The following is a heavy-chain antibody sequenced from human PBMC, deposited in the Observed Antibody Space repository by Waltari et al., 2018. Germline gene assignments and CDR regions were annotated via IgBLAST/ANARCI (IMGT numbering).Heavy chain of an antibody. Sequence: EVQLVESGGGLVQPGRSLRLSCAASGFTFDDYAMHWVRQAPGKGVEWVSSISWHSNSIDYADDVKGRFTISRDNAKNSLYVQMNSLRPEDTALYYCAKGKSSARLLRDGFDVWGQGTMVTVSA. CDR2: ISWHSNSI. D-gene: IGHD3-22*01. J-gene: IGHJ3*01. V-gene: IGHV3-9*01. CDR1: GFTFDDYA. CDR3: AKGKSSARLLRDGFDV.